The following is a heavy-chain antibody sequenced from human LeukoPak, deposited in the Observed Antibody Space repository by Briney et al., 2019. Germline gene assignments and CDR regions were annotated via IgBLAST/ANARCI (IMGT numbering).Heavy chain of an antibody. CDR3: ARAGYGSGTLLEDDAFDI. D-gene: IGHD3-10*01. Sequence: GGSLRLSCAASGFTFSSYEMNWVRQAPGKGLEWVSYISSSGSTIYYADSVKGRFTISRDNAKNSLYLQMNSLRAEDTALYYCARAGYGSGTLLEDDAFDIWGQGTMVTVSS. J-gene: IGHJ3*02. CDR1: GFTFSSYE. V-gene: IGHV3-48*03. CDR2: ISSSGSTI.